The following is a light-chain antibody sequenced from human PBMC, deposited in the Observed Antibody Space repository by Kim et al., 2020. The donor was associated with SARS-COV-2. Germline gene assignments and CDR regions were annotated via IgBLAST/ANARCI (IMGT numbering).Light chain of an antibody. CDR3: SSHTSSNTLV. CDR2: DVS. J-gene: IGLJ2*01. Sequence: GQSITISCTGTSSDVGGYNYVSWYQQHPGKVPKFMIYDVSKRPSEVSNRFSGSKSGNTASLTISGLQAEDEADYYCSSHTSSNTLVFGGGTQLTVL. CDR1: SSDVGGYNY. V-gene: IGLV2-14*03.